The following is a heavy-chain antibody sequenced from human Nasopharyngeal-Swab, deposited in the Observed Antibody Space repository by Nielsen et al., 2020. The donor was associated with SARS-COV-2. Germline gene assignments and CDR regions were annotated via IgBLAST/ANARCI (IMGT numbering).Heavy chain of an antibody. Sequence: GESLKISCAASGFTFSSYWMHWVRQAPGKGLVWFSRINSDGSSTSYADSVKGRFTISRDNAKNTLYLQMNSLRAEDTAVYYCARSLILQRDAFDIWGQGTMVTVSS. D-gene: IGHD1-1*01. CDR1: GFTFSSYW. J-gene: IGHJ3*02. CDR3: ARSLILQRDAFDI. V-gene: IGHV3-74*01. CDR2: INSDGSST.